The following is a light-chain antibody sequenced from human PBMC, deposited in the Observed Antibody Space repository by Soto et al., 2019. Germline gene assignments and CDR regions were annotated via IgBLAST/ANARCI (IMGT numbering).Light chain of an antibody. V-gene: IGKV1-5*03. CDR2: KAS. J-gene: IGKJ2*01. CDR1: QSISSW. Sequence: DMQMTQSPATLSASVGDRVTITCRASQSISSWLAWYQQKPGKAPKLLIYKASSLESGVPSRFSGSGSGTEFTLTIRSLQPDDFATYYCQQYKTYMYTFGQGTKLEIK. CDR3: QQYKTYMYT.